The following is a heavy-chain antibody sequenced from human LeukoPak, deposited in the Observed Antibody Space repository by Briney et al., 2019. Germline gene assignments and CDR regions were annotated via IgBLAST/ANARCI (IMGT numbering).Heavy chain of an antibody. V-gene: IGHV1-69*13. Sequence: SVKVSCKASGGTFSSYAISWVRQAPGQGLEWMGGIIPIFGTANYAQKFQGRVTITADESTSTAYMELSSLRSEDTAVYYCAREGRDGYNYGAFDIWGQGTMVTVSS. J-gene: IGHJ3*02. D-gene: IGHD5-24*01. CDR2: IIPIFGTA. CDR1: GGTFSSYA. CDR3: AREGRDGYNYGAFDI.